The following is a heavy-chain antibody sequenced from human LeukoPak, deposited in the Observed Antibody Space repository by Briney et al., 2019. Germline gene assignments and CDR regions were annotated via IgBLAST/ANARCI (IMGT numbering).Heavy chain of an antibody. CDR2: ISSDSTII. CDR3: AKVPRQHDNWFDP. J-gene: IGHJ5*02. V-gene: IGHV3-48*01. CDR1: GFTFSSHS. D-gene: IGHD3-9*01. Sequence: GGSLRLSCAASGFTFSSHSMNWVRQAPGKGLEWISYISSDSTIIHYADSVKGRFTISRDDAKTSLYLQMNSLRAEDTAIYYCAKVPRQHDNWFDPWGQGTLVTVSS.